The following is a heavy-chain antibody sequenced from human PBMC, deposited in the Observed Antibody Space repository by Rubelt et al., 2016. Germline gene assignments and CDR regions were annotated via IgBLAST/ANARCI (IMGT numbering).Heavy chain of an antibody. D-gene: IGHD1-14*01. CDR3: ASHKPPEYGYYYYGMDV. CDR1: GFSFSSCA. V-gene: IGHV4-59*08. CDR2: IYYSGST. Sequence: VQVVESGGGLVQHGGSLRLSCAASGFSFSSCAMSWIRQPPGKGLEWIGYIYYSGSTNYNPSLKSHVTLSVETSKTQFSLKRSSVTAAETAVYYCASHKPPEYGYYYYGMDVWGQGTTVTVSS. J-gene: IGHJ6*02.